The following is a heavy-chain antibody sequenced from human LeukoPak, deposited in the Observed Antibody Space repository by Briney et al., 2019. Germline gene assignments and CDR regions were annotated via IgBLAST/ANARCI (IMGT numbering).Heavy chain of an antibody. Sequence: PSETLSLTCIASGGSISSGTYYWGWIRQPPGKGLEWIGSFYYSGSTYYNPSLKSRVTISVDTSKNQFSLKLSSVTAADTAVYYGARHTLPNRYCSGGSCYSGSFDYWGQGTLVTVSS. CDR2: FYYSGST. J-gene: IGHJ4*02. D-gene: IGHD2-15*01. V-gene: IGHV4-39*01. CDR3: ARHTLPNRYCSGGSCYSGSFDY. CDR1: GGSISSGTYY.